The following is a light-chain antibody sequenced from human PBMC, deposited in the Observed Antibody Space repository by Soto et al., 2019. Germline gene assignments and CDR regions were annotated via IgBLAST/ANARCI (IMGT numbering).Light chain of an antibody. V-gene: IGKV1-5*03. CDR2: ETS. CDR1: QSVNRW. Sequence: DIQMTQPPPTLSASVGDRVTITCLSSQSVNRWLAWYQQKPGKAPKLLIYETSSLESGVPSRFGGSGSGTEFTLTISSLQPDDFATYYCQQYNSYPWTFGQGTKVDIK. J-gene: IGKJ1*01. CDR3: QQYNSYPWT.